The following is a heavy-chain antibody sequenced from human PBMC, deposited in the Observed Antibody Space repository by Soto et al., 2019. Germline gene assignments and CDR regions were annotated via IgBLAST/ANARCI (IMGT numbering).Heavy chain of an antibody. J-gene: IGHJ3*01. Sequence: QVQLQESGPGLVKPSETLSLTCTVSGGSISSYYWSWIRQPPGKGLEWIGYIYYSGSTNYNPSLKCRVTISVDTSKNQFSRKLSSVTAADTAVYYCSRLYSSGWGDAFDLWGQGTMVTVSS. CDR2: IYYSGST. CDR3: SRLYSSGWGDAFDL. CDR1: GGSISSYY. D-gene: IGHD6-19*01. V-gene: IGHV4-59*01.